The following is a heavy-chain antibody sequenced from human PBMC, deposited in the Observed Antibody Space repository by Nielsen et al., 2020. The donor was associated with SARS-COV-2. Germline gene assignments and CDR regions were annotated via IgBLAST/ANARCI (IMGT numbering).Heavy chain of an antibody. V-gene: IGHV3-23*01. CDR1: GLTFSNYA. D-gene: IGHD3-22*01. CDR3: ARPYENDWYLDL. CDR2: ISGSGGVT. Sequence: GESLKISCAASGLTFSNYAMSWVRQAPGKGLEWISAISGSGGVTYFADSVKGRFTISRDNSKDTVYLQMNSLRAEDTAVYYCARPYENDWYLDLWGRGTLVTISS. J-gene: IGHJ2*01.